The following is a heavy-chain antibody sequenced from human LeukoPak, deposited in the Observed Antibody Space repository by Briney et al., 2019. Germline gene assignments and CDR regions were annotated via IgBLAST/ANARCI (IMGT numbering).Heavy chain of an antibody. D-gene: IGHD3-16*01. CDR3: ARGFVYDYVWGTPFFDY. Sequence: ASVKVSCKASGYTFTGYYMHWVRQAPGQGLEWMGWINPNSGGTNYAQKFQGRVTMTRDTSISTAYMELSRLRSDDTAVYYCARGFVYDYVWGTPFFDYWGQGTLVTVSS. CDR2: INPNSGGT. CDR1: GYTFTGYY. J-gene: IGHJ4*02. V-gene: IGHV1-2*02.